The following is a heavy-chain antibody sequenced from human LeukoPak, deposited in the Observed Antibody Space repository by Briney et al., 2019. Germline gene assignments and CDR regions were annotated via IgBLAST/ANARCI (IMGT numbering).Heavy chain of an antibody. Sequence: GGSLRLSCAASGFTFSSYWMTWIRQAPGQGLEWVANIEADGSLKYYVDSVKDRFTIFRDNAKNSLNLQMNSLTAEDTAVYYCARDANYYDTSRNYYDAFDLWGQGTVVTVSS. J-gene: IGHJ3*01. D-gene: IGHD3-22*01. V-gene: IGHV3-7*01. CDR1: GFTFSSYW. CDR3: ARDANYYDTSRNYYDAFDL. CDR2: IEADGSLK.